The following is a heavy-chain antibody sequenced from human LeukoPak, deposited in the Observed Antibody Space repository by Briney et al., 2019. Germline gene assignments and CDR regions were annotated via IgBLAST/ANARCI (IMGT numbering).Heavy chain of an antibody. D-gene: IGHD1-26*01. V-gene: IGHV1-58*01. CDR3: AVVGALDY. CDR1: GFTFSNSA. J-gene: IGHJ4*02. Sequence: GASVKVSCKASGFTFSNSAVQWVRQARGQRLEWIGWIVVGSGNTNYAQKFQERVTITRDMSTSTAYMELSSLRSEDTAVYYCAVVGALDYWGQGTLVTVSS. CDR2: IVVGSGNT.